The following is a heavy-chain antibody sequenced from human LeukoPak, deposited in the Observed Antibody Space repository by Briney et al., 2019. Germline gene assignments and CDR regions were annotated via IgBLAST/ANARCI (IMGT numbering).Heavy chain of an antibody. CDR1: GFTFSRYS. J-gene: IGHJ4*02. V-gene: IGHV3-21*01. CDR3: ARVRYDGSGYYSIYDY. Sequence: GGSLRLSCAASGFTFSRYSMNWVRQAPGKGLEWVSSISSSSSYIYYADSVKGRFTISRDNAKNSLYLQMNSLRAEDTAVYYCARVRYDGSGYYSIYDYWGQGTLVTVSS. CDR2: ISSSSSYI. D-gene: IGHD3-22*01.